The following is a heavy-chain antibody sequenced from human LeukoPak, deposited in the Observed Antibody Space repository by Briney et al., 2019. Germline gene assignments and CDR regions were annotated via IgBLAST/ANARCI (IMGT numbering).Heavy chain of an antibody. CDR1: GFTFSSYG. J-gene: IGHJ4*02. CDR2: VSYDGSNK. Sequence: PGRSLRLSCAASGFTFSSYGMHWVRQAPGKGLEWVAVVSYDGSNKYYADSVKGRFTISRDNSKNTLYLQMNSLRAEDTAVYYCAKGGGSYGDANHLLDYWGQGTLVTVSS. D-gene: IGHD4-17*01. CDR3: AKGGGSYGDANHLLDY. V-gene: IGHV3-30*18.